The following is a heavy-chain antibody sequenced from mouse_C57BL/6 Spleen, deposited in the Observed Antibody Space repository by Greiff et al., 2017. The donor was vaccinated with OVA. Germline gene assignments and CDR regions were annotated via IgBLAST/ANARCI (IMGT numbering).Heavy chain of an antibody. J-gene: IGHJ2*01. CDR3: AREGNHSNYLDY. D-gene: IGHD2-1*01. V-gene: IGHV1-18*01. CDR1: GYTFTDYN. CDR2: INPNNGGT. Sequence: EVRLQQSGPELVKPGASVKIPCKASGYTFTDYNMDWVKQSHGKSLEWIGDINPNNGGTIYNQKFKGKATLTVDKSSSTAYMELRSLTSEDTAVYYCAREGNHSNYLDYWGQGTTLTVSS.